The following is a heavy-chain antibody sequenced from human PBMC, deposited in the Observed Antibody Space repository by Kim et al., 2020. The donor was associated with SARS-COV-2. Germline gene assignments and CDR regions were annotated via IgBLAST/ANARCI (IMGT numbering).Heavy chain of an antibody. V-gene: IGHV3-30*01. D-gene: IGHD4-17*01. Sequence: AGAVKGRLTLSRDNSKSALYRQMNSLRAEDTAVYYCARANYGNYYYGMDVWGQGATVTVSS. CDR3: ARANYGNYYYGMDV. J-gene: IGHJ6*02.